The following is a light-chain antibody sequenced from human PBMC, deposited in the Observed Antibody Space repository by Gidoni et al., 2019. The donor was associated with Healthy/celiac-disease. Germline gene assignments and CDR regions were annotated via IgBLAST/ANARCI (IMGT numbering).Light chain of an antibody. Sequence: DIVMTQSPDSLAVSLGERATIKCKSSQSVLYSSNNKNYLAWYQQKPGQPPKLLIYWASTRESGVPDRFSGSGSGTDFTLTISSLQAEDVAVYYCQQYYSTLVFTFGPXTKVDIK. V-gene: IGKV4-1*01. CDR1: QSVLYSSNNKNY. J-gene: IGKJ3*01. CDR2: WAS. CDR3: QQYYSTLVFT.